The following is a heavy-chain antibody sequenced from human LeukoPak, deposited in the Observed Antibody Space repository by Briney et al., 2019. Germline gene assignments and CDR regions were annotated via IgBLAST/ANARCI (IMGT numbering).Heavy chain of an antibody. V-gene: IGHV1-2*02. Sequence: ASVKVSCKASGYTLTGFYMHWVRQAPRQGPEWMGWINPNSGDTNYAQKFQGRVTMTRDTSINTAYMELSRLTSHDTAVYYCARDQYAWGDALDIWGQGTMVTVSS. J-gene: IGHJ3*02. D-gene: IGHD7-27*01. CDR1: GYTLTGFY. CDR3: ARDQYAWGDALDI. CDR2: INPNSGDT.